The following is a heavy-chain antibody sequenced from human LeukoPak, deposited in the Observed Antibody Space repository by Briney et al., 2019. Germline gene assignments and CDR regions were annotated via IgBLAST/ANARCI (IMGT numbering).Heavy chain of an antibody. CDR2: INPNSGGT. CDR1: GYTFTGYY. D-gene: IGHD3-9*01. V-gene: IGHV1-2*04. Sequence: ASVKVSCKASGYTFTGYYMHWVRQAPGQGLEWMGWINPNSGGTNYAQKFQGWVTMTRDTSISTAYMEVSRLRSDDTAVYYCARDYDRDWFDPWGQGTLVTVSS. J-gene: IGHJ5*02. CDR3: ARDYDRDWFDP.